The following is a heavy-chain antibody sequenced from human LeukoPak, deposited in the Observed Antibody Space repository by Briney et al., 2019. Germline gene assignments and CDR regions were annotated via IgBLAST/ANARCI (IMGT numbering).Heavy chain of an antibody. Sequence: GGSLRLSCAASGFTFSSYGMHWVRQAPGKGLEWVAFIRYDGSNKYYADSVKGRFTISRDNSKNTLYLQMNSLRAEDTAVYYCAKDQMWEPPLGVDDWGQGTLVTVSS. CDR2: IRYDGSNK. CDR1: GFTFSSYG. J-gene: IGHJ4*02. CDR3: AKDQMWEPPLGVDD. V-gene: IGHV3-30*02. D-gene: IGHD1-26*01.